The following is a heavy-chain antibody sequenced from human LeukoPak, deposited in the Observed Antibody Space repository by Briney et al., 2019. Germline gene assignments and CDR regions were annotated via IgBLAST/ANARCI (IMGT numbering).Heavy chain of an antibody. V-gene: IGHV3-48*03. J-gene: IGHJ4*02. CDR1: GFTFSSYE. Sequence: PGGSLRLSCAASGFTFSSYEMNWVRQAPGKGLEWVSYISGSGRTMSYADSVKGRFTISRDNAKNTLYLQMNSLRAEDTAVYYCARDGDTLDYWGQGTLVTVSS. CDR3: ARDGDTLDY. CDR2: ISGSGRTM. D-gene: IGHD4-17*01.